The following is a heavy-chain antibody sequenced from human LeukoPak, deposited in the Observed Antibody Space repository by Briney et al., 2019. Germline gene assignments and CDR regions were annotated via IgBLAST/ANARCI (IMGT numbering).Heavy chain of an antibody. V-gene: IGHV3-48*01. CDR3: ARGKNLLELLPRIDY. D-gene: IGHD3-10*01. J-gene: IGHJ4*02. CDR1: GFTFSSYS. Sequence: GGSLRLSCAASGFTFSSYSMNWVRQAPGKGLEWVSYISSSSSTIYYADSVKGRFTISRDNAKNSLYLQMNSLRAEDTAVYYCARGKNLLELLPRIDYWGQGTLVTVSS. CDR2: ISSSSSTI.